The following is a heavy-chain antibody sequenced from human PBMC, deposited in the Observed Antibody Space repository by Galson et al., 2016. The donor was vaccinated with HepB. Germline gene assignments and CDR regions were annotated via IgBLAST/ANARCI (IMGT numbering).Heavy chain of an antibody. V-gene: IGHV4-31*03. CDR3: ARGDYGMDV. CDR2: IYSKGST. Sequence: TLSLTCTVSGGSIRSTYHWSWIRHRPGKGLEWIGYIYSKGSTDYNPSFKSRLTISIDTSKNQFSLNLTSVTAADTAFYYCARGDYGMDVWGQGTTVTVSS. J-gene: IGHJ6*02. CDR1: GGSIRSTYH.